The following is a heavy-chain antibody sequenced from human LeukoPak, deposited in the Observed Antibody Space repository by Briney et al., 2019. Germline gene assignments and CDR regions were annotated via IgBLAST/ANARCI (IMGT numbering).Heavy chain of an antibody. Sequence: AGSLSLSCAASGFTFSTYWMHWVRQVPGKGLVWVSRINSDGSITTYADSVKGRFTISRDNAKNTLYLQMNSLRVEDTAVYYCAGGISATGGGWGQGIMVTVSS. J-gene: IGHJ3*01. D-gene: IGHD6-13*01. V-gene: IGHV3-74*01. CDR3: AGGISATGGG. CDR1: GFTFSTYW. CDR2: INSDGSIT.